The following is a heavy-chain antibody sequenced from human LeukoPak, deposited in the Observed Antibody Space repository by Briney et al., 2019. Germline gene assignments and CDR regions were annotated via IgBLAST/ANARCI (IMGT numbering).Heavy chain of an antibody. J-gene: IGHJ4*02. D-gene: IGHD3-10*01. CDR2: IYYSGST. Sequence: SETLSLTCTVSGGSISSSSYYWGWIRQPPGKGLEWIGSIYYSGSTYYNPSLKSRVTISVDTSKNQFSLKLSSVTAADTAVYYCARIIWFGELSFDYWGQGTLVTVSS. V-gene: IGHV4-39*01. CDR3: ARIIWFGELSFDY. CDR1: GGSISSSSYY.